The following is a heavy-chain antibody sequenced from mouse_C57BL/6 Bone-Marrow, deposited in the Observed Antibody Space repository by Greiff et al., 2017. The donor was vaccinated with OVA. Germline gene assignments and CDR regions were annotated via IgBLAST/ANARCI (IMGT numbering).Heavy chain of an antibody. CDR2: FHPYNDDT. J-gene: IGHJ2*01. CDR1: GYTFTTYP. V-gene: IGHV1-47*01. D-gene: IGHD2-10*02. Sequence: QVHVKQSGAELVKPGASVKMSCKASGYTFTTYPIEWMKQNHGKSLEWIGNFHPYNDDTKYNEKFKGKATLTVEKSSSTVYLELSRLTSDDSAVYYCARGKYGNPYYFDYWGQGTTLTVSS. CDR3: ARGKYGNPYYFDY.